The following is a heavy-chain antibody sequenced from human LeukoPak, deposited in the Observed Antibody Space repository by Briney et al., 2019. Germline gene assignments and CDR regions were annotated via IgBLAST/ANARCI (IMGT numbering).Heavy chain of an antibody. J-gene: IGHJ4*02. CDR1: GFSFSSYA. Sequence: GGSLRLSCAASGFSFSSYAMSWVRQASGKGLEWVSAISPSGGSTYFADFVKGRFTISRDNSKGTLYLQMNSLRAEDTAVYYCAKTLSYSSGWVYWGQGALVTVSS. D-gene: IGHD6-19*01. V-gene: IGHV3-23*01. CDR3: AKTLSYSSGWVY. CDR2: ISPSGGST.